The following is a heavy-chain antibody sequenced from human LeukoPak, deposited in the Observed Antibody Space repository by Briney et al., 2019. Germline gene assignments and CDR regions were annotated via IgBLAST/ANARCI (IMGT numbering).Heavy chain of an antibody. Sequence: GGSLRLSCAASGFTFDDYGMSWVSQAPGKGLEWVSGISWNGGSTGYADSVKGRSTISRDNAKNSLYLQMNSLRAEDTALYYCARHSSYSYGPYYMDVWGKGTTVTVSS. CDR3: ARHSSYSYGPYYMDV. CDR1: GFTFDDYG. J-gene: IGHJ6*03. V-gene: IGHV3-20*04. D-gene: IGHD5-18*01. CDR2: ISWNGGST.